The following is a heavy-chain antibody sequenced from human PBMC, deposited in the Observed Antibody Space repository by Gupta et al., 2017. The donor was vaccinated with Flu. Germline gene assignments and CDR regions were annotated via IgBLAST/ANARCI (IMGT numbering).Heavy chain of an antibody. CDR2: INSDGSST. V-gene: IGHV3-74*01. D-gene: IGHD5-18*01. CDR3: ARGDTANGNYYYYGMDV. CDR1: GFTFSSYW. J-gene: IGHJ6*02. Sequence: EVQLVESGGGLVQPGGSLRLSCAASGFTFSSYWMHWVRQAPGKGLVWVSRINSDGSSTSYADSVKGRFTISRDNAKNTLYLQMNSLRAEDTAVYYCARGDTANGNYYYYGMDVWGQGTTVTVSS.